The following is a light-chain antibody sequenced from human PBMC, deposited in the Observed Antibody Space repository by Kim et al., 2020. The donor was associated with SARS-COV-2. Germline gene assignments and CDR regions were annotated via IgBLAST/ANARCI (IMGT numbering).Light chain of an antibody. J-gene: IGKJ4*01. CDR3: QQYGGSPLLT. Sequence: EIVLTQSLGSLSLSPGERATLSCRASQSVSSSNLAWYQQKPGQAPRLLIYGASSRATGIPDRFSGSGSGTDFTLTISRLEPEDSAVYYCQQYGGSPLLTFGGGTKVDIK. CDR1: QSVSSSN. V-gene: IGKV3-20*01. CDR2: GAS.